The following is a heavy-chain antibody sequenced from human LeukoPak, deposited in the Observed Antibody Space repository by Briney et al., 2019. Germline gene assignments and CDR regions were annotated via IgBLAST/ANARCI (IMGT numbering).Heavy chain of an antibody. CDR2: INHSGYT. CDR3: TRAVAGHRD. J-gene: IGHJ4*02. V-gene: IGHV4-34*01. Sequence: SETLSLTCAVSGVAFSNYYWSWVRQSPRQGLEWIGEINHSGYTNYNPSLKSRVTMSIDTSKNQFSLLLTSVTAADAGVYYCTRAVAGHRDWGQGTLVTVSS. D-gene: IGHD6-19*01. CDR1: GVAFSNYY.